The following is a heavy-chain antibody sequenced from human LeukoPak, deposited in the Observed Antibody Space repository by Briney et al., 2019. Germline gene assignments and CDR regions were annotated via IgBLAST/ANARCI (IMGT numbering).Heavy chain of an antibody. V-gene: IGHV3-21*04. CDR1: GFTFSSYS. CDR2: ISGSSSYI. D-gene: IGHD3-16*01. CDR3: AKGQFKWGRGDAFDI. Sequence: GGSLRLSCAASGFTFSSYSMNWVRQAPGKGLEWVSSISGSSSYIYYADSVKGRFTISRDNAKNSLYLQMNSLRAEDTALYYCAKGQFKWGRGDAFDIWGQGTMVTVS. J-gene: IGHJ3*02.